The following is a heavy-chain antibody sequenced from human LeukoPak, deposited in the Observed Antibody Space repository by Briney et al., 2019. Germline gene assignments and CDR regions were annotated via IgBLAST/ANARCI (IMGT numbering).Heavy chain of an antibody. J-gene: IGHJ4*02. CDR3: ARRLRDFEELDY. Sequence: SETLSLTCTVSGYSISSGYYWGWIRQPPGKGLEWIGSIYHSGSTYYNPSLKSRVTISVDTSKNQFSLKLSSVTAADAAVYYCARRLRDFEELDYWGQGTLVTVSS. D-gene: IGHD6-25*01. CDR2: IYHSGST. V-gene: IGHV4-38-2*02. CDR1: GYSISSGYY.